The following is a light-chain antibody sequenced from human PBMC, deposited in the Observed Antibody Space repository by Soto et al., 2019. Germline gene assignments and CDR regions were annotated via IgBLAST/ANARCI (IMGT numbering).Light chain of an antibody. Sequence: EIVLTQSPATLSLSPGERATLSCRASQSVSSYLAWYQQKPGQAPRLLIYDASNRATGIPARFSGSGSGTDFTLTISSLEPEDFAVYYCQQRSNWPPHTFRQGTKLEIK. CDR1: QSVSSY. CDR2: DAS. CDR3: QQRSNWPPHT. J-gene: IGKJ2*01. V-gene: IGKV3-11*01.